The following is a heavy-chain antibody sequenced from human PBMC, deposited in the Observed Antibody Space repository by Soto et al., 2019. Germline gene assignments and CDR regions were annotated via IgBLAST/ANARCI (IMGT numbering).Heavy chain of an antibody. Sequence: ASVKVSCKASGYTFTSYYMHWVRQAPGQGLEWMGIINPSGGSTSYAQKCQGRVTMTRDTSTSTVYMELSSLRSEDTAVYYCARAMVRGVIDRYYYYGMDVWGQGTTVTVSS. J-gene: IGHJ6*02. D-gene: IGHD3-10*01. V-gene: IGHV1-46*01. CDR1: GYTFTSYY. CDR2: INPSGGST. CDR3: ARAMVRGVIDRYYYYGMDV.